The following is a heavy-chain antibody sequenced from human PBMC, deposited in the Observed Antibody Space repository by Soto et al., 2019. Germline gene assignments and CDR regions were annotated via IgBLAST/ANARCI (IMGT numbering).Heavy chain of an antibody. Sequence: PGGSLRLSCAASGFTFSSYAMHWVRQAPGKGMEWVSSISGSGGIKCYADSVKGRFTISRDNSKNMVFLDMNGLRPDDTAMYYCSRGAPYGSGYDVFYRWGHGTLVTVSS. J-gene: IGHJ4*01. CDR3: SRGAPYGSGYDVFYR. D-gene: IGHD3-10*01. CDR1: GFTFSSYA. CDR2: ISGSGGIK. V-gene: IGHV3-30-3*01.